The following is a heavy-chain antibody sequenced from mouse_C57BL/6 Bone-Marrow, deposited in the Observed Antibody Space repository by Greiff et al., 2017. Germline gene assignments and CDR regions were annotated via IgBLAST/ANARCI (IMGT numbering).Heavy chain of an antibody. CDR1: GFTFTDYY. CDR3: ARYRADGYHGLSAMDY. J-gene: IGHJ4*01. CDR2: IRNKANGYTT. V-gene: IGHV7-3*01. Sequence: DVMLVESGGGLVQPGGSLSLSCAASGFTFTDYYMSWVRQPPGKALEWLGFIRNKANGYTTEYSASVKGRFTISRDKSQSILYLQMNALRAEVSATYYCARYRADGYHGLSAMDYWGQGTSVTVSS. D-gene: IGHD2-3*01.